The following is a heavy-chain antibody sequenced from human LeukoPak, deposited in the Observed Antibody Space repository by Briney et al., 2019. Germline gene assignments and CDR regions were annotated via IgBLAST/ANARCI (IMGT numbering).Heavy chain of an antibody. CDR1: GGSVSSGSYY. Sequence: SETLSLTCTVSGGSVSSGSYYWSWIRQPPGKGLEWIGEINHSGSTNYNPSLKSRVTISVDTSKNQFSLKLSSVTAADTAVYYCARGPASSWYHPWVYYYYYGMDVWGQGTTVTVSS. CDR2: INHSGST. D-gene: IGHD6-13*01. J-gene: IGHJ6*02. V-gene: IGHV4-39*07. CDR3: ARGPASSWYHPWVYYYYYGMDV.